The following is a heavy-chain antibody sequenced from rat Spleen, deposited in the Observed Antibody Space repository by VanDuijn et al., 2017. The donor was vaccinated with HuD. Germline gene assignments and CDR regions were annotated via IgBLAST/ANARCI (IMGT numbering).Heavy chain of an antibody. D-gene: IGHD1-1*01. Sequence: EVQLVESGGGLVQPGRSLKLSCVASGFTFKNYWMTWIRQAPGKGLEWVASITNSAGSTYYPDSVKGRFTISRDNAKSTLYLQMDSLRSEDTATYYCARQGTRWYYFDYWGQGVMVTVSS. V-gene: IGHV5-31*01. CDR2: ITNSAGST. J-gene: IGHJ2*01. CDR3: ARQGTRWYYFDY. CDR1: GFTFKNYW.